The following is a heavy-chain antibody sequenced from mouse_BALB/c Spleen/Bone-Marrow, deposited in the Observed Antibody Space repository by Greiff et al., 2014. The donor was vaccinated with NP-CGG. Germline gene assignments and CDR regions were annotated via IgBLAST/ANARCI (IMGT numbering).Heavy chain of an antibody. Sequence: QVQLKESGPDLVAPSQSLSITCTVSGFSLTLYGVHWVRQSPGKGLEWLVVIWSDGTTTYNSALKSGLSISKDNSKSQVFLKLNSLQTDDTAMYYCARHERGYPYAMDYWGQGTSVTVSS. V-gene: IGHV2-6-2*01. J-gene: IGHJ4*01. CDR3: ARHERGYPYAMDY. CDR2: IWSDGTT. CDR1: GFSLTLYG. D-gene: IGHD2-2*01.